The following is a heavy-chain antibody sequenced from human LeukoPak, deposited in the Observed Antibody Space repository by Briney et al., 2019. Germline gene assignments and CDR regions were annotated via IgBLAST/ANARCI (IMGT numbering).Heavy chain of an antibody. CDR1: GGSISSYY. Sequence: SETLSLTCTVSGGSISSYYWSWIRQPAGKGLEWIGTIYYSGRTYYSPSLKSRVTMSVDPSNNQFSLNLRSVTAADTALYYCARRRYYDGSGYLEWGQGTLLSVSS. V-gene: IGHV4-59*04. CDR3: ARRRYYDGSGYLE. CDR2: IYYSGRT. D-gene: IGHD3-22*01. J-gene: IGHJ1*01.